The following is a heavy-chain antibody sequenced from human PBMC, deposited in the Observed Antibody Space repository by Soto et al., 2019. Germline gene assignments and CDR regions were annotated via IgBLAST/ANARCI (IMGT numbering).Heavy chain of an antibody. V-gene: IGHV3-7*02. Sequence: PGGSLRLSCVGSGFTFSSNWMTWVRQAPGKGLEWVGNIRQDESEKYYVDSVKGRFTISRDNAKNSLYLQMNSLRAEDMVVYYCARGPAEDTSIFFDHWGQGTLVTVSS. J-gene: IGHJ4*02. CDR3: ARGPAEDTSIFFDH. CDR1: GFTFSSNW. CDR2: IRQDESEK.